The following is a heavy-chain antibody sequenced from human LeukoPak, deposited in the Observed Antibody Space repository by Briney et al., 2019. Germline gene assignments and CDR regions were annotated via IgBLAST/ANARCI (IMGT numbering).Heavy chain of an antibody. CDR1: GFTFSSYW. V-gene: IGHV3-23*01. J-gene: IGHJ4*02. CDR3: AKVNWCSASCADA. Sequence: PGGSLRLSCAASGFTFSSYWMSWVRQAPGKGLEWVSGISGDGGRTYYAGSVKGRFTISRDNSKNTLSLQMNSLRAEDTAVYYCAKVNWCSASCADAWGQGTLVTVSS. CDR2: ISGDGGRT. D-gene: IGHD2-2*01.